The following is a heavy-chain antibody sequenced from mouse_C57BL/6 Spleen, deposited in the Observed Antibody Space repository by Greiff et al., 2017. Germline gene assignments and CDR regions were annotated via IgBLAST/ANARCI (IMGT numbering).Heavy chain of an antibody. D-gene: IGHD1-1*01. V-gene: IGHV1-64*01. Sequence: QVQLQQPGAELVKPGASVKLSCKASGYTFTSYWMHWVKQRPGQGLEWIGMIHPNSGSTNYNEKFKSKATLTVDKSSSTAYMQLSSLTSEDSAVYYCARENLTTVEAKAYWGQGTLVTVSA. CDR3: ARENLTTVEAKAY. CDR2: IHPNSGST. CDR1: GYTFTSYW. J-gene: IGHJ3*01.